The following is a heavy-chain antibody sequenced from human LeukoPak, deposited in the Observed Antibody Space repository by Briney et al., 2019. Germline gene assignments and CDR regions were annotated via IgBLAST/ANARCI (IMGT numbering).Heavy chain of an antibody. D-gene: IGHD3-16*01. CDR2: MNPNSGNT. V-gene: IGHV1-8*01. CDR1: GYTFTSYD. Sequence: ASVKVPCKASGYTFTSYDINWVRQATGQGLEWMGWMNPNSGNTGYAQKFQGRVTMTRNTSISTAYMELSSLGFEDTAVYYCARGKCWGRAVDYWGQGTLVTVSS. CDR3: ARGKCWGRAVDY. J-gene: IGHJ4*02.